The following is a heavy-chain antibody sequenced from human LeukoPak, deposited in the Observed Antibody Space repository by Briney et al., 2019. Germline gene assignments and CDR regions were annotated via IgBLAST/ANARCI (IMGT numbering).Heavy chain of an antibody. V-gene: IGHV3-21*01. CDR3: ARDGDILTGHYKFYFDY. D-gene: IGHD3-9*01. Sequence: GGSLRLSCAASGFTFNTYTMNWVRQAPGKGLEWVSSISTSSSCIYYADSVKGRFTISRDNAKNSLFLQMNSLRAEDTAVYYCARDGDILTGHYKFYFDYWGQGSLVTVSS. CDR2: ISTSSSCI. J-gene: IGHJ4*02. CDR1: GFTFNTYT.